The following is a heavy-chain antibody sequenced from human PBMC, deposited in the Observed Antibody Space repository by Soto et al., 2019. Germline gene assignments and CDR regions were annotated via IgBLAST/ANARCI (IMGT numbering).Heavy chain of an antibody. D-gene: IGHD2-15*01. CDR1: GGTFSSYA. Sequence: QVQLVQSGAEVKKPGSSVKVSCKASGGTFSSYAISWVRQAPGQGLEWMGGIIPIFGTANYAQKFQGRVTISADESTSTAHMELSSLRSEDTAVYYCARRSLLPNWFDPLGQGTLVTVSS. J-gene: IGHJ5*02. V-gene: IGHV1-69*01. CDR2: IIPIFGTA. CDR3: ARRSLLPNWFDP.